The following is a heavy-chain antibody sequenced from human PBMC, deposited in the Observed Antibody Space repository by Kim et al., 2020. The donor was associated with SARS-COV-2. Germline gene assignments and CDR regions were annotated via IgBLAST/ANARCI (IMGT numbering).Heavy chain of an antibody. V-gene: IGHV4-59*01. CDR3: ARELFSYGWDPLGY. Sequence: NPSLKSRVTISVDTSKNQFSLKLSSVTAADTAVYYCARELFSYGWDPLGYWGQGTLVTVSS. D-gene: IGHD5-18*01. J-gene: IGHJ4*02.